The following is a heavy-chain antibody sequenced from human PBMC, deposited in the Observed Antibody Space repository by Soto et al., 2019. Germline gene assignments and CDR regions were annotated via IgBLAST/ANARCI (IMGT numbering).Heavy chain of an antibody. D-gene: IGHD3-3*01. CDR2: MNPNSGNT. CDR1: GYTFTSYG. CDR3: AREKSGYYDY. J-gene: IGHJ4*02. V-gene: IGHV1-8*02. Sequence: ASVKVSCKASGYTFTSYGISWVRQATGQGLEWMGWMNPNSGNTGYAQKFQGRVTMTRNTSISTAYMELSSLRSEDTAVDYCAREKSGYYDYWGQGTLVTVAS.